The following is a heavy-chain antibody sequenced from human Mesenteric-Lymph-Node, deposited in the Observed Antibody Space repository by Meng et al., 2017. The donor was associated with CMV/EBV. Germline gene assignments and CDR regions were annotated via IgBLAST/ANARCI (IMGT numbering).Heavy chain of an antibody. V-gene: IGHV3-23*03. Sequence: GESLKISCAASGFTFSSYAMSWVRQAPGKGLEWVSVIYSGGSSTYYADSVKGRFTISRDNSKNTLYLQMNSLRAEDTAVYYCARGGGSSRIYYYYGMDVWGQGTTVTVSS. CDR1: GFTFSSYA. J-gene: IGHJ6*02. D-gene: IGHD6-13*01. CDR2: IYSGGSST. CDR3: ARGGGSSRIYYYYGMDV.